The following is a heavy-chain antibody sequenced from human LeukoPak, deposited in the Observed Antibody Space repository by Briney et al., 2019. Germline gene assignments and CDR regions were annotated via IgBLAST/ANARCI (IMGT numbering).Heavy chain of an antibody. CDR1: GGSISSSSYY. CDR2: IYYSGST. Sequence: SETLSLTCTVSGGSISSSSYYWGWIRQPPGKGLEWIGSIYYSGSTYYNPSLKSRVTISVDTSKNQFSLKLSSVTAADTAVYYCARPAFPRTRPTIVVVPAAIYAAAFDIWGQGTMVTVSS. V-gene: IGHV4-39*01. D-gene: IGHD2-2*01. CDR3: ARPAFPRTRPTIVVVPAAIYAAAFDI. J-gene: IGHJ3*02.